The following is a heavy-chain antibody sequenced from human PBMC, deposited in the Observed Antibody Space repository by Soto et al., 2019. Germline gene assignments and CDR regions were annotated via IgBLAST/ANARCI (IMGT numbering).Heavy chain of an antibody. CDR3: ARDSDLIWFGELWSYMDV. D-gene: IGHD3-10*01. Sequence: GASVKVSCKASGYTFTSYCISWVRQAPGQGLEWMGWISAYNGNTNYAQKLQGRVTMTTDTSTSTAYMELRSLRSDDTAVYYCARDSDLIWFGELWSYMDVWGKGTTVTVSS. CDR1: GYTFTSYC. V-gene: IGHV1-18*01. J-gene: IGHJ6*03. CDR2: ISAYNGNT.